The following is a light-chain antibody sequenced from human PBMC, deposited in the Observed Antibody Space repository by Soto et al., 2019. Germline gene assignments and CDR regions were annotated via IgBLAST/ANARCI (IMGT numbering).Light chain of an antibody. Sequence: QSVLTQPPSASGPPGPRVTLSCSGSSSYIGSNTVNWYQQLPGTAPKLLIYTNNQRPSGVPDRFSGSKSGTSASLAISGLQSEDEADYYCAAWDDSLNGLYVFGTGNKVTVL. V-gene: IGLV1-44*01. CDR2: TNN. CDR3: AAWDDSLNGLYV. J-gene: IGLJ1*01. CDR1: SSYIGSNT.